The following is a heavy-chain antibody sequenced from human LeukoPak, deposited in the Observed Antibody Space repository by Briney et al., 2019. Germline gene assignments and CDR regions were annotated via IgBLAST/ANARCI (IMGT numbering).Heavy chain of an antibody. CDR1: GFTFSSYG. CDR2: ISGSGGST. V-gene: IGHV3-23*01. J-gene: IGHJ4*02. Sequence: GGSLRLSCAASGFTFSSYGMHWVRQAPGKGLEWVSAISGSGGSTYYADSVKGRFTISRDNSKNTLYLQMNSLRAEDTAVYYCAKGTYDSSGYYYYYSVGYYFDYWGQGTLITVSS. D-gene: IGHD3-22*01. CDR3: AKGTYDSSGYYYYYSVGYYFDY.